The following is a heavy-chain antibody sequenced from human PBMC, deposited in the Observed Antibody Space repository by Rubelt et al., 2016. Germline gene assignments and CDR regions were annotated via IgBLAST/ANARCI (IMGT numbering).Heavy chain of an antibody. J-gene: IGHJ3*02. V-gene: IGHV3-30*03. CDR3: ARGLTTVTTEGDAFDI. D-gene: IGHD4-17*01. CDR2: ISYDGSNK. CDR1: GFTFSSYS. Sequence: VQLVESGGGLVKPGGSLRLSCAASGFTFSSYSMNWVRQAPGKGLEWVAVISYDGSNKYYADSVKGRFTISRDNSKNTLYLQMNSLRAEDTAVYYCARGLTTVTTEGDAFDIWGQGTMVTVSS.